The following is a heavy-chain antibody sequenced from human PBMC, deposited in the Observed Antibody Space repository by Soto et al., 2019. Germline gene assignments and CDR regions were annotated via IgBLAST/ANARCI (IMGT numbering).Heavy chain of an antibody. CDR3: AKDGIAAAGFDY. CDR1: GFTFSSYG. V-gene: IGHV3-30*18. D-gene: IGHD6-13*01. CDR2: ISYDGSNK. J-gene: IGHJ4*02. Sequence: QVQLVESGGGVVQPGRSLRLSCAASGFTFSSYGMHWVRQAPGKGLEWVAVISYDGSNKYYADSVKGRFTISRDNSKNTLYLQMNSLRAEDTAVYYCAKDGIAAAGFDYWGQGTLVTVSS.